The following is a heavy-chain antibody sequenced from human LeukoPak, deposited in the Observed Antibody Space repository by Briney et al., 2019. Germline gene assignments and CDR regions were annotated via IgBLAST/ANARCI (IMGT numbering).Heavy chain of an antibody. Sequence: SVKVSCKASGYTFTGYYMHWVRQAPGQGLEWMGWINPNSGGTNYAQKFQGRVTMTRDTSISTAYMELSRLRSDDTAVYYCARDREKWLVLWSRYYYYVDVWGKGTTVTVSS. CDR1: GYTFTGYY. J-gene: IGHJ6*03. V-gene: IGHV1-2*02. CDR2: INPNSGGT. D-gene: IGHD6-19*01. CDR3: ARDREKWLVLWSRYYYYVDV.